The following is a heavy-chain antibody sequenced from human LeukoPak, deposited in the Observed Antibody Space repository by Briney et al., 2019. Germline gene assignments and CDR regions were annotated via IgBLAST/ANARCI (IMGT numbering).Heavy chain of an antibody. J-gene: IGHJ4*02. CDR1: GGSISSYY. D-gene: IGHD2-2*01. V-gene: IGHV4-59*08. Sequence: SETLSLTCTVSGGSISSYYWSWIRQPPGKGLEWIGYIYYSGSTNYNPSLKSRVTISVDTSKNQFSLKLSSVTAADTAVYYCARVSEKPGYCSSTSCYPGSYYFDYWGQGTLVTVSS. CDR2: IYYSGST. CDR3: ARVSEKPGYCSSTSCYPGSYYFDY.